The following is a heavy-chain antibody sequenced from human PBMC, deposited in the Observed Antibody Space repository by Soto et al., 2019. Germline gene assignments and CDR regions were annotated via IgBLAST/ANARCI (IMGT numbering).Heavy chain of an antibody. J-gene: IGHJ5*02. CDR2: IITIFGTA. V-gene: IGHV1-69*06. CDR1: GGTFSSYA. Sequence: QVQLVQSGTEVKKPGSSVKVSCKASGGTFSSYAISWVRQAPGQGLEWMGGIITIFGTAKYAQKFQGRVTITADKTTSTAYTELSSLRSEDTAVYYCARDAAARYSSGWYWFDPWGQGTLVTVSS. CDR3: ARDAAARYSSGWYWFDP. D-gene: IGHD6-19*01.